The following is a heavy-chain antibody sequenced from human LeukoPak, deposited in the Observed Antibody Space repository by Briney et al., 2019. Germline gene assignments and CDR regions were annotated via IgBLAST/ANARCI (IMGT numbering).Heavy chain of an antibody. CDR1: GFIFSHYY. V-gene: IGHV3-11*04. D-gene: IGHD5-18*01. CDR3: VRGGGYSSGPFDN. J-gene: IGHJ4*02. CDR2: IIDSGTKI. Sequence: GGSLGLSCAASGFIFSHYYMGWMRPAPGRGLEWVSYIIDSGTKIYYTDSVKGRFTMSKDNAKKSLYLQMNSLRAEDTSVYYCVRGGGYSSGPFDNWGQGTLVTVSS.